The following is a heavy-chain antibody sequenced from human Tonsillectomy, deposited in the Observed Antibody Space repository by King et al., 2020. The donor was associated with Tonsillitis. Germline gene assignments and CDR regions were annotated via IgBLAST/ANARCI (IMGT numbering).Heavy chain of an antibody. J-gene: IGHJ6*02. V-gene: IGHV3-33*01. Sequence: HVQLVESGGGVVQPGGSLRLSCAASGFTFSSYGMHWVRQAPGKGLEWVALIWYDGSKKYYADSVRGRFTLSRDNSKNTLYLQMNSLRAEDTAVYYCARAEVGVVAGAPLGMDVWGQGPTVTVSS. D-gene: IGHD2-15*01. CDR2: IWYDGSKK. CDR3: ARAEVGVVAGAPLGMDV. CDR1: GFTFSSYG.